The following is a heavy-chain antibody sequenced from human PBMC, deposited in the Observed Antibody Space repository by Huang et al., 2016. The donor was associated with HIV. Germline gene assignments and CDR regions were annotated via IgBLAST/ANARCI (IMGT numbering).Heavy chain of an antibody. D-gene: IGHD3-10*01. CDR3: LKDQVGP. Sequence: QVQLVESGGGVVQPGGSLRLSCATSGFPFSDYGLHWVRQTPGKGVEWAAFRAYDGTTKVYADSVEGRFTVSRDNSKSTLYLQMNSLRLEDTSIYYCLKDQVGPWGQGTLVTVSS. CDR1: GFPFSDYG. V-gene: IGHV3-30*02. J-gene: IGHJ5*02. CDR2: RAYDGTTK.